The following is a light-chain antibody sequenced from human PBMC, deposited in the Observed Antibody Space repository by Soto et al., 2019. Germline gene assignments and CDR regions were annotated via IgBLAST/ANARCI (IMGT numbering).Light chain of an antibody. CDR2: VIS. CDR1: SSNIGAGYD. CDR3: QSYDTSLSGWKV. V-gene: IGLV1-40*01. J-gene: IGLJ2*01. Sequence: QSVLTQPPSVSGAPGQRVTISCTGSSSNIGAGYDVPWYQQLPGTAPKLLIYVISNRPSGVPDRFSGSKSGTSASLAITGLQAEDEADDYCQSYDTSLSGWKVFGGGTKLTVL.